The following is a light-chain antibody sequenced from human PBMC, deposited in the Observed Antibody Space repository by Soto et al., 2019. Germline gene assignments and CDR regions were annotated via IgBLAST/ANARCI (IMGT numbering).Light chain of an antibody. CDR2: GAF. V-gene: IGKV3-20*01. Sequence: DILLTQSPGTLSLSPGERVTLSCRASHIVTSDYLAWYHQAPGQAPRLLIYGAFNRATGISDRFSGSGSGTDFPLSISKLEPGDFGVYFCHQYGKSPRTFGQGTMVDLK. J-gene: IGKJ1*01. CDR1: HIVTSDY. CDR3: HQYGKSPRT.